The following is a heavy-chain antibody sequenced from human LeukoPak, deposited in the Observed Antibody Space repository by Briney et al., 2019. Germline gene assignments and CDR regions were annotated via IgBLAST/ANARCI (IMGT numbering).Heavy chain of an antibody. D-gene: IGHD3-16*01. CDR1: GFSFSDYY. CDR2: ISSNTNYT. V-gene: IGHV3-11*06. Sequence: PGGSLRLSCAPSGFSFSDYYMSWIRQAPGKGLEWLSYISSNTNYTDYADSVKGRFNISRDNDKKTLYLQMKSLRVEDTAVYYCARVGVWGSPDDYWGQGTLVIVSS. J-gene: IGHJ4*02. CDR3: ARVGVWGSPDDY.